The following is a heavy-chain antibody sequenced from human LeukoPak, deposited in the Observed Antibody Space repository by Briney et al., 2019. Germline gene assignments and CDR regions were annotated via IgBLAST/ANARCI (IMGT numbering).Heavy chain of an antibody. CDR3: ARGARIAADYFDY. CDR2: IYYSGST. Sequence: PSETLSLTCTVSGGSISSSSYYWGWIRQPPGKGLEWIGSIYYSGSTYYNPSLKSRVTISVDTSKSQFSLKLSSVTAADTAVYYCARGARIAADYFDYWGQGTLVTVSS. CDR1: GGSISSSSYY. D-gene: IGHD6-25*01. J-gene: IGHJ4*02. V-gene: IGHV4-39*01.